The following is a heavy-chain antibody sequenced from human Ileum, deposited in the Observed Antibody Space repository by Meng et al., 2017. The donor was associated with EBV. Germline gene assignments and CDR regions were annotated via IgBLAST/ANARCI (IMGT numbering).Heavy chain of an antibody. V-gene: IGHV1-2*06. CDR2: INGNSGGT. Sequence: QVQLVQSGAEVKNPGASVKVSCKASGYTFTGYHIHWVRQAPGQGLEWMGRINGNSGGTDYARKFRGRVTMTRDTSISTAYMELSGLRSDDTAIYYCARDQYYASGTKDYWGQGTLVTVSS. CDR3: ARDQYYASGTKDY. CDR1: GYTFTGYH. J-gene: IGHJ4*02. D-gene: IGHD3-10*01.